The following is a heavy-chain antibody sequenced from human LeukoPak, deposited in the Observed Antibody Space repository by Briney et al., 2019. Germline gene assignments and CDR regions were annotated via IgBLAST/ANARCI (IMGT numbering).Heavy chain of an antibody. V-gene: IGHV3-15*01. CDR3: TGPHCSSTSCYRWLDY. Sequence: GGSLRLSCAASGFTFSNAWMSWVRQAPGKGLEWVGRIKSKTDGGTTDYAAPVKGRFTISRDDSKNTLYLQMNSLKTEDTAVYYCTGPHCSSTSCYRWLDYWGQGTLVTVSS. CDR2: IKSKTDGGTT. J-gene: IGHJ4*02. D-gene: IGHD2-2*01. CDR1: GFTFSNAW.